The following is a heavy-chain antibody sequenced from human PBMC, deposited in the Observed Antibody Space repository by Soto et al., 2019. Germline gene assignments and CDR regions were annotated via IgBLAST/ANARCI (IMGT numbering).Heavy chain of an antibody. CDR3: ARQSLVASRSRLAWFDP. V-gene: IGHV4-39*01. J-gene: IGHJ5*02. D-gene: IGHD3-16*01. CDR1: GGSLSTSSSY. CDR2: IHYTGTT. Sequence: PSETLSLTCTVSGGSLSTSSSYWGWVRKPPGEGLQWIGGIHYTGTTYYNASLNSRVTIAVDTSNNQFSLKLTSVTAADTATYYCARQSLVASRSRLAWFDPWGQGTLVTVSS.